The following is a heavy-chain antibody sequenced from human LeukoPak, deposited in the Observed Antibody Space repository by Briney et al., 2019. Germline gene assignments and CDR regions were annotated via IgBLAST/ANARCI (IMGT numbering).Heavy chain of an antibody. CDR3: ARGSGGSSGWYGDY. CDR1: GYTFSSYG. D-gene: IGHD6-19*01. Sequence: ASVKVSCKASGYTFSSYGISWVRQAPGQGLEWMGWISAYNGNTEYVQHLRGRATMTTDTSTSTAYMELRSLRSDDTAVYYCARGSGGSSGWYGDYWGQGTLVTVSS. CDR2: ISAYNGNT. V-gene: IGHV1-18*01. J-gene: IGHJ4*02.